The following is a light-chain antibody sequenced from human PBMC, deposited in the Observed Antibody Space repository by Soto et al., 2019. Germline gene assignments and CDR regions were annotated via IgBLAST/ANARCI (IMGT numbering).Light chain of an antibody. CDR3: QRRSNWFT. Sequence: EIVLTQSPATLSLSPGERATLSCRASQSVSSYLAWYQQKPGQAPRLLLYDASNRATGIPARFSGSGSGTDFTLTSSSLEPEDVSVYYCQRRSNWFTFGGGTKVEIK. J-gene: IGKJ4*01. V-gene: IGKV3-11*01. CDR1: QSVSSY. CDR2: DAS.